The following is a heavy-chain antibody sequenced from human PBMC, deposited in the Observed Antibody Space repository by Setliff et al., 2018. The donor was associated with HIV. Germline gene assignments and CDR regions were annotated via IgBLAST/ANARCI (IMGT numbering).Heavy chain of an antibody. CDR2: ISGYNGNT. CDR1: GYTFTTYG. D-gene: IGHD1-20*01. CDR3: ARDRRAYTLLYYYYYMDV. V-gene: IGHV1-18*01. Sequence: ASVKVSCKASGYTFTTYGISWVRQAPGQGLEWVGWISGYNGNTNYAQKLQGRVTMTTDTSTSTAYMELRSLRSDDTAVYYCARDRRAYTLLYYYYYMDVWGKGTTVTVSS. J-gene: IGHJ6*03.